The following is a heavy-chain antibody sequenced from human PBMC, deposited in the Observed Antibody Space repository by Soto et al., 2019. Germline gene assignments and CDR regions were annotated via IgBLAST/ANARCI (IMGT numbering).Heavy chain of an antibody. CDR3: ARSTLGYSGYASHIDN. Sequence: QVQLQESGPGLVKPSETLSLTCSVSGGSVTNYYWSWIRQPPGKGLEWIGYIYYTGSTNYNPSLKSRVTISVDTSKNHFSLNLSSVTAADTAVYYCARSTLGYSGYASHIDNWGQGTQVTVSS. CDR2: IYYTGST. V-gene: IGHV4-59*02. D-gene: IGHD5-12*01. J-gene: IGHJ4*02. CDR1: GGSVTNYY.